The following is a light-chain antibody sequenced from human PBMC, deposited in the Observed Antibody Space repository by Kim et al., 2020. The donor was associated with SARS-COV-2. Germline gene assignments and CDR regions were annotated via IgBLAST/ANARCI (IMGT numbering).Light chain of an antibody. CDR2: DVS. V-gene: IGKV3D-20*02. J-gene: IGKJ1*01. CDR1: QLTATY. CDR3: QQYNISPWT. Sequence: SLAPGESATLSCKASQLTATYLARYQHRPGQAPRLLIHDVSTRASGVPDRFSGRGSGTEFTLTISRVEAEDFAVYYCQQYNISPWTFGPGTKLEI.